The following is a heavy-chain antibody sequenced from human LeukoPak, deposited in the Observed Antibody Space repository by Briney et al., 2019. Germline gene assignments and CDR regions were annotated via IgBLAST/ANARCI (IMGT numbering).Heavy chain of an antibody. D-gene: IGHD5-12*01. Sequence: GASVKVSCKTSGYTFTNYGISWVRQAPGQGLEWMGWISAYNGNTDYAQKAQGRVTMTTDTSTNIAYMELRSLRSDDMAVYYCARDLPAYTGYETHDYWGQGTLVTVSS. J-gene: IGHJ4*02. V-gene: IGHV1-18*03. CDR2: ISAYNGNT. CDR1: GYTFTNYG. CDR3: ARDLPAYTGYETHDY.